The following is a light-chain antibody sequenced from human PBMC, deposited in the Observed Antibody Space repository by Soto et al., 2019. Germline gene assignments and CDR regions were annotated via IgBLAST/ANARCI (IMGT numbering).Light chain of an antibody. V-gene: IGKV3D-20*02. Sequence: EIVLTQSPGTLSLSPGERATLSCRASQSVSNNYLAWYQQKPGQAPRLLIYGASNRATGIPDRFSGSGSGTDFTLTISRLEPEDFAAYYCQQRSNWPPITFGQGTRLEIK. J-gene: IGKJ5*01. CDR3: QQRSNWPPIT. CDR2: GAS. CDR1: QSVSNNY.